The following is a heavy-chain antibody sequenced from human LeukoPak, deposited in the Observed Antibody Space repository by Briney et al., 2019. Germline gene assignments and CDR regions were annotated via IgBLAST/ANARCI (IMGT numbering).Heavy chain of an antibody. D-gene: IGHD3-16*01. V-gene: IGHV4-39*07. CDR1: GGSVSDSSYY. J-gene: IGHJ4*02. Sequence: SETLSLTRTVSGGSVSDSSYYWGWIRQPPGKGLEWIGSFYYTGGTYYSPSFRSRVIISVDTSKNQFSLKLSSVTAADTAVYYCARLRWGVDYWGQGTLVTVSS. CDR2: FYYTGGT. CDR3: ARLRWGVDY.